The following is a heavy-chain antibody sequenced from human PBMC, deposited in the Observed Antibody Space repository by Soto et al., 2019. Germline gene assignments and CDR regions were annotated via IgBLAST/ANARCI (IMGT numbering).Heavy chain of an antibody. CDR2: IIPIFGTA. CDR3: ASSKGYSSSWYWFDP. V-gene: IGHV1-69*13. D-gene: IGHD6-13*01. J-gene: IGHJ5*02. Sequence: GASVKVSCKASGGTFSSYAISWVRQAPGQGLEWTGGIIPIFGTANYAQKFQGRVTITADESTSTAYMELSSLRSEDTAVYYCASSKGYSSSWYWFDPWGQGTLVTVSS. CDR1: GGTFSSYA.